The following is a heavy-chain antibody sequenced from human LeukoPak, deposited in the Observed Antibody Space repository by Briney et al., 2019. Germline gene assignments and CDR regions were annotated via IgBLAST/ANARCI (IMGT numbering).Heavy chain of an antibody. J-gene: IGHJ6*03. D-gene: IGHD3-16*02. CDR3: ARVSASNYYYYYMDV. CDR1: GFTFSSYW. Sequence: GGSLRLSRAASGFTFSSYWMHWVRQAPGKGLVWVSRINSDGSSTSYADSVKGRFTISRDNAKNTLYLQMNSLRAEDTAVYYCARVSASNYYYYYMDVWGKGTTVTISS. V-gene: IGHV3-74*01. CDR2: INSDGSST.